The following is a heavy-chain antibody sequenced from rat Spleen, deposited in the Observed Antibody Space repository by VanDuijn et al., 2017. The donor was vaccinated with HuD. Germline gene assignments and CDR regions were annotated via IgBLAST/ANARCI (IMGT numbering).Heavy chain of an antibody. J-gene: IGHJ2*01. CDR3: ARHVWSRRGNMGMSIIRVPSGYFDY. CDR1: GITFSNYG. Sequence: EVQLVESGGGLVQPGRSLKLSCAASGITFSNYGMAWVRQTPTKGLEWVASISTGGGNTYYRDSVKGRFTISRDNAKNTQYLQMDSLRSEDTATYYCARHVWSRRGNMGMSIIRVPSGYFDYWGQGVMVTVSS. CDR2: ISTGGGNT. V-gene: IGHV5S14*01. D-gene: IGHD4-3*01.